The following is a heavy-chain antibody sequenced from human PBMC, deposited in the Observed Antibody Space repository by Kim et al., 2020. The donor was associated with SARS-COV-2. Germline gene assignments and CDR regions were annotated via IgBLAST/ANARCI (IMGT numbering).Heavy chain of an antibody. D-gene: IGHD3-10*01. J-gene: IGHJ4*02. CDR3: ARTRGYGSGSSMFDY. V-gene: IGHV4-59*01. CDR1: GGSISSYY. CDR2: IYYSGST. Sequence: SETLSLTCTVSGGSISSYYWSWIRQPPGKGLEWIGYIYYSGSTNYNPSLKSRVTISVDTSKNQFSLKLSSVTAADTAVYYCARTRGYGSGSSMFDYWGQGTLVTVSS.